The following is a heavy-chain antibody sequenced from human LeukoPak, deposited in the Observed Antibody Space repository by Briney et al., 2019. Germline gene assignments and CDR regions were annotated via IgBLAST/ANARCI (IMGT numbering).Heavy chain of an antibody. CDR2: IYHSGST. CDR1: GYSISSGYY. Sequence: SETLSLTCAVSGYSISSGYYWGWIRQPPGKGLEWIGSIYHSGSTYYNPSLKSRVTISVDTSKNRFSLKLSSVTAADTAVYYCARICSSTSCYTSTTDYWGQGTLVTVSS. CDR3: ARICSSTSCYTSTTDY. J-gene: IGHJ4*02. V-gene: IGHV4-38-2*01. D-gene: IGHD2-2*02.